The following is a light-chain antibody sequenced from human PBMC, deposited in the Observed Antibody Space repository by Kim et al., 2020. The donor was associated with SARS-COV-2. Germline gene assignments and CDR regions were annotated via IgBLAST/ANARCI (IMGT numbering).Light chain of an antibody. CDR3: GTWDTSLSVYV. V-gene: IGLV1-51*01. J-gene: IGLJ1*01. CDR1: SSNIGKNY. CDR2: DND. Sequence: GQKFTISCSGSSSNIGKNYVSWYQQLPGTGPKLLIYDNDERPSGIPDRFSGSKSGTSATLGITGLQTGDEADYYCGTWDTSLSVYVFGTGTKVTVL.